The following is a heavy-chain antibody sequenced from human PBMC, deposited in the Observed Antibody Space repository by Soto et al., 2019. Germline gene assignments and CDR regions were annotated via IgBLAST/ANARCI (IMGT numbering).Heavy chain of an antibody. D-gene: IGHD1-1*01. CDR3: ARDRWNRNYYYYYGMDV. J-gene: IGHJ6*02. Sequence: SETLSLTCTVSGGSISSGGYYWGWIRQHPGKGLEWIGYIYYSGSTYYNPSLKSRVTISVDTSKNQFSLKLSSVTAADTAVYYCARDRWNRNYYYYYGMDVWGQGTTVTVSS. CDR2: IYYSGST. V-gene: IGHV4-31*03. CDR1: GGSISSGGYY.